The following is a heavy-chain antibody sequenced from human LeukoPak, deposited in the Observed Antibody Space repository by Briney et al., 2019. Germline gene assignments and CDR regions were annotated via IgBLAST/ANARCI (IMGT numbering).Heavy chain of an antibody. J-gene: IGHJ3*02. V-gene: IGHV1-2*02. Sequence: ASVKVSCKASGYTFTGYYMHWVRQAPGQGLEWMGWINPNSGGTNYAQKFQERVTITRDMSTSTAYMELSSLRSEDTAVYYCAASGQTGRLRYFDWLADAFDIWGQGTMVTVSS. CDR1: GYTFTGYY. CDR3: AASGQTGRLRYFDWLADAFDI. CDR2: INPNSGGT. D-gene: IGHD3-9*01.